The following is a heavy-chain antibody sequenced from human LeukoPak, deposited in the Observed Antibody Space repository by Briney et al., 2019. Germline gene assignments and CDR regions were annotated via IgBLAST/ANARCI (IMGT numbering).Heavy chain of an antibody. V-gene: IGHV3-53*01. J-gene: IGHJ4*02. CDR2: IYGGGNI. CDR3: ARGAGYNYPYYFDY. D-gene: IGHD5-24*01. Sequence: GGSLRLSCAASGFTFSNYAMSWVRQAPGKGLEWVSVIYGGGNIYYADSVKGRFTISRDNSKNTLYLQMNSLRAEDTAVYYCARGAGYNYPYYFDYWGQGTLVTVSS. CDR1: GFTFSNYA.